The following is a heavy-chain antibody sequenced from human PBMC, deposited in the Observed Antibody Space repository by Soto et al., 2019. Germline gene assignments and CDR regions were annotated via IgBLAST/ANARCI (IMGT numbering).Heavy chain of an antibody. V-gene: IGHV4-4*07. CDR3: ARARPPNYYDFRATFDI. Sequence: QVQLQESGPGLVKPSETLSLTCTVSGGSISSDYWSWIRQPAGKGLEWIGRIYSSGSTNYNPSLKSRVTLSVDTSKNQFSLKLNSVTAADTAVYYCARARPPNYYDFRATFDIWGQGTMVSVSS. J-gene: IGHJ3*02. D-gene: IGHD3-22*01. CDR1: GGSISSDY. CDR2: IYSSGST.